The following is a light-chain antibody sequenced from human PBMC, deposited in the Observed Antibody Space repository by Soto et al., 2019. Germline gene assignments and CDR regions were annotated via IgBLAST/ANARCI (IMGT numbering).Light chain of an antibody. CDR1: QGISTN. CDR3: QQLNSDWST. CDR2: GAS. Sequence: DIQLTQSPSFLSASVGDRVTITCRASQGISTNLAWYLQRPGKAPKLLIYGASTLQSGVPSRFSGSGSGTEVSLTTSSMQQADYGPYYYQQLNSDWSTFGQGTKVEIK. J-gene: IGKJ2*01. V-gene: IGKV1-9*01.